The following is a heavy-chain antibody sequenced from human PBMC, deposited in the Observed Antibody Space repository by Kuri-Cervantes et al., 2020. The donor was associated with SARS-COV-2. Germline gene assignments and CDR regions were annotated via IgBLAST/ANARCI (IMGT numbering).Heavy chain of an antibody. CDR2: ISGSGGST. CDR1: GFTFSSYA. V-gene: IGHV3-23*01. CDR3: LVGYCSSTSCYGNPKGFDY. D-gene: IGHD2-2*01. J-gene: IGHJ4*02. Sequence: GESLKISCAASGFTFSSYAMSWVRQAPGKGLEWVSAISGSGGSTYYADSVKGRFTISRDNSKNTLYLQMNSLRAEDTAVYYCLVGYCSSTSCYGNPKGFDYWGQGTLVTVSS.